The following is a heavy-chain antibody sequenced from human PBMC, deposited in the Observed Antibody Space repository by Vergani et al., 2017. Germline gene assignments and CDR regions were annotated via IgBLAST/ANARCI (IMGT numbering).Heavy chain of an antibody. CDR1: GGSINSHYYY. V-gene: IGHV4-61*02. CDR3: ARESCLGGSCYKPLFDY. CDR2: IHTSGST. J-gene: IGHJ4*02. D-gene: IGHD2-15*01. Sequence: QVQLQESGPGLVKPSQTLSLTCTVSGGSINSHYYYWSWIRQPAGKGLEWIGRIHTSGSTYYNPPLRSRVNMSEDTSKNQFSLNLTSVTAADTAVYFCARESCLGGSCYKPLFDYWGQGILVTVSS.